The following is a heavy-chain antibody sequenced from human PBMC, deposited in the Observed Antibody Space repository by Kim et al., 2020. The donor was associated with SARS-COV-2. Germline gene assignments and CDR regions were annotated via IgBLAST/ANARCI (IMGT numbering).Heavy chain of an antibody. J-gene: IGHJ4*02. CDR3: ATTLVVPAAPDY. CDR2: ISYDGSNK. Sequence: GGSLRLSCAASGYTFSSYGMHWVRQAPGKGLEWVAVISYDGSNKYYADSVKGRFTISRDNSKNTLYLQMNSLRAEDTAVYYCATTLVVPAAPDYWGQGTLVTVSS. CDR1: GYTFSSYG. V-gene: IGHV3-30*03. D-gene: IGHD2-2*01.